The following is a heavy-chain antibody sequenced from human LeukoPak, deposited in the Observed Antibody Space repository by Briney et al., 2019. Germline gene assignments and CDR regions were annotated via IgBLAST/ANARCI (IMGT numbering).Heavy chain of an antibody. CDR3: ARERGRGRDSPWFDY. V-gene: IGHV3-53*01. Sequence: GGSLRLSCAASGFIVSGDSMSWVRQAPGKGLEWVSVIYSDGSTYYADSVKGRFTISRDNSKNTLDLQMTGLRAEDTAVYYCARERGRGRDSPWFDYWGQGTLVTVSS. D-gene: IGHD1-26*01. CDR2: IYSDGST. CDR1: GFIVSGDS. J-gene: IGHJ4*02.